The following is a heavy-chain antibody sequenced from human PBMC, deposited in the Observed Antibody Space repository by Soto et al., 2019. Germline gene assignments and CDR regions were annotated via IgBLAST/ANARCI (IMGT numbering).Heavy chain of an antibody. V-gene: IGHV3-23*01. CDR3: AKSLLWFEDWFDP. CDR1: GFTFSSYA. D-gene: IGHD3-10*01. CDR2: ISGSGGST. J-gene: IGHJ5*02. Sequence: EVQLLESGGGLVQPGGSLRPPCAPSGFTFSSYAMSWVRQAPGKGLEWVSAISGSGGSTYYADSVKGRFTISRDNSKNTLYLQMNSLRAEDTAVYYCAKSLLWFEDWFDPWGQGTLVTVSS.